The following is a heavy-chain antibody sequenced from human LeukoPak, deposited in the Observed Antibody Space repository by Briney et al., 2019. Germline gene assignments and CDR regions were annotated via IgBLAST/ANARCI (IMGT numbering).Heavy chain of an antibody. V-gene: IGHV1-18*01. CDR1: GYTFTSYG. Sequence: ASVKVSCKASGYTFTSYGISWVRQAPGQGLEWMGWISAYNGNTNYAQKLQGRVTMTTDTSTSTAYMELRSLRSDDTAVYYCARDADYDILTGYLPATWFDPWGQGTLVTVSS. D-gene: IGHD3-9*01. CDR2: ISAYNGNT. J-gene: IGHJ5*02. CDR3: ARDADYDILTGYLPATWFDP.